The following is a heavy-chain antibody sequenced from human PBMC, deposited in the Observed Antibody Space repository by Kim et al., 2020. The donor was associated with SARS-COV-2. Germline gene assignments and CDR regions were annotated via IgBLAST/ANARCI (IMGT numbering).Heavy chain of an antibody. CDR3: AKVTSGSSGWFEYFQH. D-gene: IGHD6-19*01. CDR2: IRDSGVST. J-gene: IGHJ1*01. V-gene: IGHV3-23*01. CDR1: GFTFNSYA. Sequence: GGSLRLSCAASGFTFNSYAMSWVRQAPGKGLEWVSVIRDSGVSTKYADSVKGRFSISRDNSKNTLYLQMDSLRAEDTAVYYCAKVTSGSSGWFEYFQHWGQGTLVTVSS.